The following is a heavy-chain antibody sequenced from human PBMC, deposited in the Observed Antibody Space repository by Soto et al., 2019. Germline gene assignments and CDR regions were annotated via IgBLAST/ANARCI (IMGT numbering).Heavy chain of an antibody. CDR3: ARGLQRRFGGYKGLGYNGMDV. J-gene: IGHJ6*02. V-gene: IGHV4-34*01. Sequence: SETLSLTCAVNGGSFSDYYWSWVRQPPGKGLEWIGEISHSGSTSYNPSLKSRVTISIDTSKNQFSLKLSSVSAADTAMYYCARGLQRRFGGYKGLGYNGMDVWGQGATVTVS. CDR1: GGSFSDYY. CDR2: ISHSGST. D-gene: IGHD5-12*01.